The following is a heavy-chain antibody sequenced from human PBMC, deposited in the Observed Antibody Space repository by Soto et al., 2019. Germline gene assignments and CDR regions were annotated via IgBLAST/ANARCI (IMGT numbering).Heavy chain of an antibody. CDR1: GFPVSSNY. V-gene: IGHV3-66*01. CDR2: IYRGGST. J-gene: IGHJ3*02. CDR3: ARDRQDAFDI. Sequence: GGSLSLSCAASGFPVSSNYMSWVRQAPGKGLGWVSVIYRGGSTYYADSVKGRFTISRDNSKNTLYLQMNSLRAEDTAVYYCARDRQDAFDIWGQGTMVTVSS.